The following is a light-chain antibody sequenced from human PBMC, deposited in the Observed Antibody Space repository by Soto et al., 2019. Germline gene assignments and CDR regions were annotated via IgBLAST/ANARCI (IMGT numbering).Light chain of an antibody. CDR3: QQYRNWPRT. CDR1: QSISSW. Sequence: DIQMTQSPSTLSASVGDRVTITCRASQSISSWLAWYQQKPGKAPKLLIYDASSLESGVPSRFSGSGSGTEFTLTISSLQPDDFAVYYCQQYRNWPRTFGQGTKV. CDR2: DAS. J-gene: IGKJ1*01. V-gene: IGKV1-5*01.